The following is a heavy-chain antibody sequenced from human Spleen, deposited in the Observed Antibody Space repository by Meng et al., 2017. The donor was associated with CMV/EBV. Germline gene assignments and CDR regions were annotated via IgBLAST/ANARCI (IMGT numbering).Heavy chain of an antibody. V-gene: IGHV5-51*01. CDR2: TYGGDSET. D-gene: IGHD3-3*01. CDR3: ARDSLSYDFWSGYDYSGMDV. Sequence: GESLKISCKGSGYNFSNYWIGWVRQMPGRGLEWMGITYGGDSETRYSPSFQGQVTFSVDKSISTAYLQWSSLKASDTAMYYCARDSLSYDFWSGYDYSGMDVWGQGTTVTVSS. CDR1: GYNFSNYW. J-gene: IGHJ6*02.